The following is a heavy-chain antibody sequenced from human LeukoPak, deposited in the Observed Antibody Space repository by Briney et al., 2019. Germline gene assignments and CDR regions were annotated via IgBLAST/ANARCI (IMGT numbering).Heavy chain of an antibody. CDR1: GYTFTSYA. CDR3: ARSWELVVADNYYYYYMDV. Sequence: RRASVKVSCKASGYTFTSYAMNWVRQAPGQGLEWMGWINTNTGNPTYAQGFTGRFVFSLDTSVSTAYLQISSLKAEDTAVYYCARSWELVVADNYYYYYMDVWGKGTTVTVSS. J-gene: IGHJ6*03. V-gene: IGHV7-4-1*02. CDR2: INTNTGNP. D-gene: IGHD2-15*01.